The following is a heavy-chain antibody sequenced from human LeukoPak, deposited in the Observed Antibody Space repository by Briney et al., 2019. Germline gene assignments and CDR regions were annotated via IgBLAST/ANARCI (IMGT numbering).Heavy chain of an antibody. CDR2: IIPILGIA. V-gene: IGHV1-69*04. CDR1: GGTFSSYA. Sequence: ASVKVSCKASGGTFSSYAISWERQAPGQGLEWMGRIIPILGIANYAQKFQGRVTITADKSTSTAYMELSSLRSEDTAVYYCARARLLDSSGWYGWFDPWGQGTLVTVCS. CDR3: ARARLLDSSGWYGWFDP. D-gene: IGHD6-19*01. J-gene: IGHJ5*02.